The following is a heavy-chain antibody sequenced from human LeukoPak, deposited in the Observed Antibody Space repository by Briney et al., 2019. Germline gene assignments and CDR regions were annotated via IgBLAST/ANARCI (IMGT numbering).Heavy chain of an antibody. CDR3: AKSLSDGYDY. Sequence: GGSLRLSCAASAFTFNNYGMHWVRQAPGKGLEWVAVISYDGSYKYYTDSVKGRFTISRDNSKNTLHLQMNSLRADDTAVHYCAKSLSDGYDYWGQGTPVTVSS. CDR2: ISYDGSYK. CDR1: AFTFNNYG. D-gene: IGHD6-13*01. V-gene: IGHV3-30*18. J-gene: IGHJ4*02.